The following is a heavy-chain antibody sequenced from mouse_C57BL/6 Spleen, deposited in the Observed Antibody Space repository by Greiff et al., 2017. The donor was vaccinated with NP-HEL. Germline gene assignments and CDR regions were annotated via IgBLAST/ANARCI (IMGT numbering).Heavy chain of an antibody. V-gene: IGHV1-15*01. D-gene: IGHD1-1*01. CDR3: TRDKYYGSSYYAMDY. Sequence: QVHVKQSGAELVRPGASVTLSCKASGYTFTDYEMHWVKQTPVHGLEWIGAIDPETGGTAYNQKFKGKAILTADKSSSTAYMELRSLTSEDSAVYYCTRDKYYGSSYYAMDYWGQGTSVTVSS. CDR2: IDPETGGT. J-gene: IGHJ4*01. CDR1: GYTFTDYE.